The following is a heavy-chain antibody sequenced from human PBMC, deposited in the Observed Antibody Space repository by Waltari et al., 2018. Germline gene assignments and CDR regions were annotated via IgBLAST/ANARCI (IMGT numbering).Heavy chain of an antibody. V-gene: IGHV3-30*02. Sequence: QVQLVESGGGGVRPGGTLRLSCVACGFDVRGYGMHWLRQAPGKGLEWVAFIRHDRSSEHYGESVKGRFIISTENFKNTLYLQMNSLRIEDTGIYYCAKDIRNGWYADYLGQGTLVTVSS. D-gene: IGHD6-19*01. CDR3: AKDIRNGWYADY. J-gene: IGHJ4*02. CDR2: IRHDRSSE. CDR1: GFDVRGYG.